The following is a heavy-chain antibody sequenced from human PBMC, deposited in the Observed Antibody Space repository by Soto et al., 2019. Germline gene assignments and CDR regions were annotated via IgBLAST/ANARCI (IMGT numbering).Heavy chain of an antibody. D-gene: IGHD6-13*01. CDR1: GGSISSSGYY. V-gene: IGHV4-39*01. J-gene: IGHJ4*02. CDR3: ARHGVAIAAASY. CDR2: IFYSGRT. Sequence: QLQLQESGPGLVKSSETLSLTCTVSGGSISSSGYYWGWIRQPPGKGLEWIGSIFYSGRTHYNPSLKSRVTVSVDTSKNQFSLRLSSVTGADTAVYCCARHGVAIAAASYWVQGILVTVSS.